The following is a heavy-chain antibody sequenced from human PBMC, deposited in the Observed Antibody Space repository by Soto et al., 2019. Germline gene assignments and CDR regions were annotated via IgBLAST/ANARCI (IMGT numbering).Heavy chain of an antibody. CDR3: ARVRQGCSANNCYFDP. D-gene: IGHD1-1*01. CDR2: VHISGHS. V-gene: IGHV4-4*02. CDR1: GGSVRAPDW. J-gene: IGHJ5*01. Sequence: TLSLTCTLSGGSVRAPDWWNWVRQSPDKGLEWIAEVHISGHSNYNPSLRSRVSVSIDSSKDQFYLNLNSVTAADTAIYYCARVRQGCSANNCYFDPWGQGTQVTVSS.